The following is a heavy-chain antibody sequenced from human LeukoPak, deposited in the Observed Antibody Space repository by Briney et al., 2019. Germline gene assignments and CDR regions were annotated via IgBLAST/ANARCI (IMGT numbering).Heavy chain of an antibody. D-gene: IGHD3-22*01. Sequence: ASVKVSCKASGYTFTSYAMHWLRQAPGQRLEWMGWINAGNGNTKYSQKFQGRVTITRDTSASTAYMKLSSLRSEDTAVYYCARWGGYYDSSGYYPDAFDIWGQGTMVTVSS. CDR1: GYTFTSYA. CDR3: ARWGGYYDSSGYYPDAFDI. CDR2: INAGNGNT. J-gene: IGHJ3*02. V-gene: IGHV1-3*01.